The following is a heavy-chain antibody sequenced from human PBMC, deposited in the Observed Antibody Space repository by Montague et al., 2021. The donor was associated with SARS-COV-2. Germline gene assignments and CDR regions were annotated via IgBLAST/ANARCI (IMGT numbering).Heavy chain of an antibody. D-gene: IGHD4-11*01. V-gene: IGHV4-38-2*02. CDR2: IHYSGST. Sequence: SETLSLTCSVSGFSISSGYYWGWIRQTPGQGLEWIGSIHYSGSTYYNPSLKSRVTISVGTSKNQFSLKLSSVTAADTAVYYCARHASYDYSKDLYYYYYYGMDVWGQGTTVTVSS. CDR3: ARHASYDYSKDLYYYYYYGMDV. J-gene: IGHJ6*02. CDR1: GFSISSGYY.